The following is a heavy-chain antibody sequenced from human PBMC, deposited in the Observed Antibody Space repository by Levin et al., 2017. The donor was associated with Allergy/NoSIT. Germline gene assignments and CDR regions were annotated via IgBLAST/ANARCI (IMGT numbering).Heavy chain of an antibody. CDR1: GYSFTTYW. Sequence: GESLKISCKGSGYSFTTYWIGWVRQMPGKGLEWMGIIYPGDSDTRYSPSFQGQVTISADKSINTAYLQWSSLKASDTAMYYCARPTAPDYGGNFDYWGQGTLLTVSS. V-gene: IGHV5-51*01. CDR3: ARPTAPDYGGNFDY. D-gene: IGHD4-23*01. J-gene: IGHJ4*02. CDR2: IYPGDSDT.